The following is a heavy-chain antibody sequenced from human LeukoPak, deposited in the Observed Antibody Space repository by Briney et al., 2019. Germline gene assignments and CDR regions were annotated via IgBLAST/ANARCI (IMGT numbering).Heavy chain of an antibody. J-gene: IGHJ4*02. CDR1: GGTFSSYA. V-gene: IGHV1-2*02. CDR3: ARSLYGGNSPGSPADF. D-gene: IGHD4-23*01. Sequence: ASVKVSCKASGGTFSSYAISWVRQAPGQGLEWMGWINPNSGGTNYAQKFQGRVTMTRDTSISTAYMELSRLRSDDTAVYYCARSLYGGNSPGSPADFWGQGTLVTVSS. CDR2: INPNSGGT.